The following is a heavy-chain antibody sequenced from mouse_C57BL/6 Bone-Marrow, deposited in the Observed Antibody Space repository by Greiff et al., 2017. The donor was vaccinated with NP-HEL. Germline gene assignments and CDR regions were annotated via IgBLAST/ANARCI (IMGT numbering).Heavy chain of an antibody. V-gene: IGHV5-9*01. CDR1: GFTFSSYT. Sequence: DVQLVESGGGLVKPGGSLKLSCAASGFTFSSYTMSWVRQTPEKRLEWVATISGGGGNTYYPDSVKGRFTISRDNAKNTLYLQMSSLRSEDTALYYCARGSSPLAYWGQGTLVTVSA. CDR2: ISGGGGNT. J-gene: IGHJ3*01. CDR3: ARGSSPLAY. D-gene: IGHD1-1*01.